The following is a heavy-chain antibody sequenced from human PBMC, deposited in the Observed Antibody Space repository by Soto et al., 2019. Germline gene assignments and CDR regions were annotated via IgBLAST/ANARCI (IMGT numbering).Heavy chain of an antibody. D-gene: IGHD5-18*01. V-gene: IGHV3-23*01. CDR2: ISGNGAGT. CDR3: AISRRYSYGFLDY. J-gene: IGHJ4*02. Sequence: GGSLRLSCAASGFAFSSYAMSWVRQAPGRGLEWVSAISGNGAGTHYADSVKGRFTISRDNSKDTLYVQMNSLRAEDSAVYYCAISRRYSYGFLDYWGQGTLVTVSS. CDR1: GFAFSSYA.